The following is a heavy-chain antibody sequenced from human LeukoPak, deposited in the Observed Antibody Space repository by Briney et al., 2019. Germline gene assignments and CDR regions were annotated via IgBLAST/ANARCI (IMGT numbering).Heavy chain of an antibody. J-gene: IGHJ6*03. CDR2: ISGSGGST. CDR3: AKYFGSGLNYYYYMDV. V-gene: IGHV3-23*01. CDR1: GFTFSGYG. Sequence: GGSLRLSCAASGFTFSGYGMHWVRQAPGKGLEWVSAISGSGGSTYYADSVKGRFTISRDNSKNTLYLQMNSLRAEDTAVYYCAKYFGSGLNYYYYMDVWGKGTTVTISS. D-gene: IGHD3-10*01.